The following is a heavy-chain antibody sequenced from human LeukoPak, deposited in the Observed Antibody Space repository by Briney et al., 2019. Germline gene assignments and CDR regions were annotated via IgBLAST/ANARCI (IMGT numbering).Heavy chain of an antibody. CDR3: ARDVNYAFDY. Sequence: ASVKVSCKPSGYSFTRNGISWVRQAPGQGLEWMAWISANSGNTNYAQNFQDRVTLTTDTSTSTTYMELRSLRSDDTAVYYCARDVNYAFDYWGQGTLVTVSS. V-gene: IGHV1-18*01. CDR2: ISANSGNT. J-gene: IGHJ4*02. D-gene: IGHD3-16*01. CDR1: GYSFTRNG.